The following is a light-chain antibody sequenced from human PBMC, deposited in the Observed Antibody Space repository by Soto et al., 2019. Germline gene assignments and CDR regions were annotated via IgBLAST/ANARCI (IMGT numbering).Light chain of an antibody. CDR2: GAS. CDR1: QSVSSN. V-gene: IGKV3-15*01. J-gene: IGKJ1*01. CDR3: QQYNNCHRT. Sequence: EIVMTQSPATLSVSPGERATLSCRASQSVSSNLAWYQQKPGQAPRLLIYGASTSVTGIPARFSGSGSGTEFTLNISSLQSADFAVYYCQQYNNCHRTFGQGTKVEIK.